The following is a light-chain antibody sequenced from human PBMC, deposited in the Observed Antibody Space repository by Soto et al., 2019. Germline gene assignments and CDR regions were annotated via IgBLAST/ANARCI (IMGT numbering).Light chain of an antibody. CDR3: SSYTSSNSVV. J-gene: IGLJ2*01. V-gene: IGLV2-18*02. CDR1: STDVGSYNR. CDR2: EVS. Sequence: QSALTQPPSVSGSPGQSVTISCTGTSTDVGSYNRVSWYQQPPGTAPKLMMYEVSYRPSGVPDRFSGSKSGNTASLTISGLQAEDEADYYCSSYTSSNSVVFGGGTKLTVL.